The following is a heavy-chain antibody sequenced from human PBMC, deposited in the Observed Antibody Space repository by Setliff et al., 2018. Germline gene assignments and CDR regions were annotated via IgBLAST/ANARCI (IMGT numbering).Heavy chain of an antibody. CDR3: ARLALTGYDSSGYYYALDYYYYMDV. Sequence: GGSLRLSCAASGFTFSGSAMHWVRQASGKGLEWVGRIRSKPYTYATTYAASMKGRFTISRDDSKNTAYLQMNSLRAEDTAVYYCARLALTGYDSSGYYYALDYYYYMDVWGKGTTVTVSS. CDR2: IRSKPYTYAT. J-gene: IGHJ6*03. V-gene: IGHV3-73*01. CDR1: GFTFSGSA. D-gene: IGHD3-22*01.